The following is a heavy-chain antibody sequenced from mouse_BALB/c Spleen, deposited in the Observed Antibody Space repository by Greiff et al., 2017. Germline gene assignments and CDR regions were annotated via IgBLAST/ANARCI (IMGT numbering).Heavy chain of an antibody. CDR2: IRSKSNNYAT. CDR3: VRQELGRYYFDY. Sequence: EVKVEESGGGLVQPKGSLKLSCAASGFTFNTYAMNWVRQAPGKGLEWVARIRSKSNNYATYYADSVKDRFTISRDDSQSMLYLQMNNLKTEDTAMYYCVRQELGRYYFDYWGQGTTLTVSS. CDR1: GFTFNTYA. J-gene: IGHJ2*01. D-gene: IGHD4-1*01. V-gene: IGHV10-1*02.